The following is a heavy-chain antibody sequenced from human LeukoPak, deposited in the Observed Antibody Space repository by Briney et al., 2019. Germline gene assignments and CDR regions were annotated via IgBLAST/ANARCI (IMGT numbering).Heavy chain of an antibody. V-gene: IGHV3-7*01. CDR3: ARDGYYNSSGYYFLLDY. Sequence: GGSLRLSCAASGFSIIRYWMSWVRQAPGKGLEWVANIKSDGNEKYYVDSVKGRFTISRDNAKNSLYLQMNSLRAEDTAVYYCARDGYYNSSGYYFLLDYWGQGTLATVSS. J-gene: IGHJ4*02. CDR2: IKSDGNEK. CDR1: GFSIIRYW. D-gene: IGHD3-22*01.